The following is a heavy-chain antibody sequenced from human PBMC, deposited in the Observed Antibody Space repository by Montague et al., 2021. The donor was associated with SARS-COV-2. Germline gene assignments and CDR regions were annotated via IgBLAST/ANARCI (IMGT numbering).Heavy chain of an antibody. J-gene: IGHJ5*02. D-gene: IGHD2-15*01. CDR2: IYFSGSS. V-gene: IGHV4-39*01. CDR1: GGSVSSSGYY. Sequence: SETLSLTCTVSGGSVSSSGYYWGWIRQPPGKGLEWIGSIYFSGSSYYNPSLKSRVSISVDTSKNQFSLRLSSVTSADTAVYYCARHRRGGVVVAALNWFDHWGQGTLVTVSS. CDR3: ARHRRGGVVVAALNWFDH.